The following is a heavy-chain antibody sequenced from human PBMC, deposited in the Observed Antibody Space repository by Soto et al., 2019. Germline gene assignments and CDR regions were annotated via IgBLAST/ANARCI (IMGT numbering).Heavy chain of an antibody. CDR1: GYTFTGYS. D-gene: IGHD3-9*01. J-gene: IGHJ4*02. CDR3: AIARSRYFELDY. V-gene: IGHV1-2*02. CDR2: INPNSGGT. Sequence: QVQLVQSGAEVKKPGASVKVSCKASGYTFTGYSLHWVRQAPGQGLEWMGWINPNSGGTNYAQKFQGRVPLTRDTSITTAYMELSSLRSDDTAIYFCAIARSRYFELDYWGQGTLITVSS.